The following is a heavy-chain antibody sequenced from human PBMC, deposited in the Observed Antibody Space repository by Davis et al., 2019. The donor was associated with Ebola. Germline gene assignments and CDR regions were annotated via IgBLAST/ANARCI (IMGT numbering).Heavy chain of an antibody. V-gene: IGHV5-51*01. Sequence: GESLKISCKGSGYSFTSYWIAWVRQMPGKGLEWMGSIYPGDSETRYSPSLQGQVTISADKSISTAYLQWSSLKASDTAMYYCARHRRSSAGVVDPWGQGTLVTVSS. CDR2: IYPGDSET. J-gene: IGHJ5*02. CDR3: ARHRRSSAGVVDP. D-gene: IGHD6-25*01. CDR1: GYSFTSYW.